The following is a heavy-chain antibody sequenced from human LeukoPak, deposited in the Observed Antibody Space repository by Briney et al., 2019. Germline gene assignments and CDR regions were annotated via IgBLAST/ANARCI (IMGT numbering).Heavy chain of an antibody. D-gene: IGHD2-2*01. J-gene: IGHJ5*02. Sequence: SETLSLTCTVSGGSISSYYWSWIRQPAGKGLEWIGRIYTSGSTNYNPSLKSRVTMSVDTSKNQFSLKLSSVTAADTAVYYSARDGEYQLLYNWFDPWSQGTLVTVSS. CDR3: ARDGEYQLLYNWFDP. CDR2: IYTSGST. V-gene: IGHV4-4*07. CDR1: GGSISSYY.